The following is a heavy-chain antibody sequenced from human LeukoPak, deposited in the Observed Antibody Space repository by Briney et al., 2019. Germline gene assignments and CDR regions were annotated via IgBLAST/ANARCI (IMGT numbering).Heavy chain of an antibody. J-gene: IGHJ4*02. Sequence: LPGGSLRLSCAVSGFTFRTYWMHWVRQVPGEGLVWVSRINEDGSITNYAGSVKGRFTISRDNSKNTLYLQMSSLRPEDTAVYYCVKDRWVDHWGQGTLVTVSS. V-gene: IGHV3-74*01. CDR1: GFTFRTYW. D-gene: IGHD6-13*01. CDR2: INEDGSIT. CDR3: VKDRWVDH.